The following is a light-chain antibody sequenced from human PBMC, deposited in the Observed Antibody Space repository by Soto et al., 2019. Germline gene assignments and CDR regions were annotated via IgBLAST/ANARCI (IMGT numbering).Light chain of an antibody. J-gene: IGLJ2*01. Sequence: QSVLTQPPSASGTPGQGVSISCSGDSSNIGSNIVSWYQQLPGTAPKLFIYSNNQRPSGVPDRFSGSKCGTSASLAISGLQSEDEADYYCWSYGGSRRLVFGGGTKLTVL. CDR3: WSYGGSRRLV. CDR2: SNN. V-gene: IGLV1-44*01. CDR1: SSNIGSNI.